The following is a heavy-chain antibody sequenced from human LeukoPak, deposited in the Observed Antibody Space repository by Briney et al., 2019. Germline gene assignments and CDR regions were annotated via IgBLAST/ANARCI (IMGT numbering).Heavy chain of an antibody. J-gene: IGHJ4*02. Sequence: SGTLSLICGVSGGSISTTNWWTWVRQPPGKGLEWIGEVHLDGRTNYNPSLESRLTMSVDLSENHISLKLTSVTAADTAVYYCAREGGFYRPPDYSGQGTLVTVSS. D-gene: IGHD3-3*01. CDR2: VHLDGRT. CDR3: AREGGFYRPPDY. V-gene: IGHV4-4*02. CDR1: GGSISTTNW.